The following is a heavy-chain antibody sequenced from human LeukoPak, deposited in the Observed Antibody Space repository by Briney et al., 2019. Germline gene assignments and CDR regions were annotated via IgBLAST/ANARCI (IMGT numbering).Heavy chain of an antibody. Sequence: GGSLRLSCAASGFTFSDYWMSWVRQAPGKGLEWVANINQDESEKYYVDSVKGRFTISRDNANNSLYLQMNSLRTEDTAVYYCTTSGARRFDNWGQGTLVTVSS. J-gene: IGHJ4*02. CDR1: GFTFSDYW. CDR2: INQDESEK. CDR3: TTSGARRFDN. V-gene: IGHV3-7*05. D-gene: IGHD1-14*01.